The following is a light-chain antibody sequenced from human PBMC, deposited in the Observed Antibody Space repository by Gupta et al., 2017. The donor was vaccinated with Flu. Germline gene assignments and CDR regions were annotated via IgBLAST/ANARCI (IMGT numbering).Light chain of an antibody. V-gene: IGLV2-23*01. J-gene: IGLJ3*02. CDR1: SSDVGSYNL. CDR2: EGS. CDR3: CSYAGSRV. Sequence: QSALTQPAPVSGSPGQSTTIPCTGTSSDVGSYNLVSWYQQHPGKAPKLMIYEGSKRPSGVSNRFSGTKSGNTASLTISGLQAEDEADYYCCSYAGSRVFGGGTKLTVL.